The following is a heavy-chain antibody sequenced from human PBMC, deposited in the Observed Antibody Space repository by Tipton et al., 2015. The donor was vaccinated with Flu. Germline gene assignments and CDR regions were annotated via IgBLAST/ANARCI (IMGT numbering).Heavy chain of an antibody. D-gene: IGHD1-26*01. CDR1: GGSISSFY. V-gene: IGHV4-59*01. Sequence: TLSLTCTVSGGSISSFYWSWIRQPPGKGLEWIGHIYYSGSTNYNPHLKSRVSISVDMSKTQFSLKLSSVTAADTAVYYCARGGTQRTFDYWGQGVLVTVSS. CDR2: IYYSGST. CDR3: ARGGTQRTFDY. J-gene: IGHJ4*02.